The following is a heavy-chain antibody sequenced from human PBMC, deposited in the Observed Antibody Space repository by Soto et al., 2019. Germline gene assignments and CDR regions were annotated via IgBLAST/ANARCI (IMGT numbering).Heavy chain of an antibody. D-gene: IGHD2-15*01. CDR3: ARPLGYCSGGICYPFDY. J-gene: IGHJ4*02. CDR2: IKQDGSEK. V-gene: IGHV3-7*01. CDR1: GFAFSSDW. Sequence: QPGGSLRLSCAASGFAFSSDWMSWVRQAPGKGLEWVANIKQDGSEKYYVDSVRGRFIISRDNAKNSLYLQMNSLRAEDTAVYYCARPLGYCSGGICYPFDYWGQGILVTVSS.